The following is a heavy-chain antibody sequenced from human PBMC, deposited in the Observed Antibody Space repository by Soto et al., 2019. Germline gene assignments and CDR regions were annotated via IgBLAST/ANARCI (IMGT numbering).Heavy chain of an antibody. J-gene: IGHJ4*02. D-gene: IGHD5-18*01. Sequence: SETLSLTCAVSGYSISSGYYWGWIRQPPGKGLEWIGSIYHSGSTYYNPSLKSRVTISVDTSKNQFSLKLSSVTAADTAVYYCARDGGRAGYSYPSTPGLFDYWGQGTLVTVSS. CDR3: ARDGGRAGYSYPSTPGLFDY. CDR2: IYHSGST. V-gene: IGHV4-38-2*02. CDR1: GYSISSGYY.